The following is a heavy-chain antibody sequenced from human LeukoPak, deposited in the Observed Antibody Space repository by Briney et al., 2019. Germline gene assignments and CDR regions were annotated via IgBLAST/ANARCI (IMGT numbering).Heavy chain of an antibody. CDR1: GFTFSSYG. CDR3: AKEGKRYDFWSGYYSWYFDY. D-gene: IGHD3-3*01. CDR2: ISYDGSNK. Sequence: PGRSLRLSCAASGFTFSSYGMHWVRQAPGKGLEWVAVISYDGSNKYCADSVKGRFTISRDNSKNTLYLQMNSLRAEDTAVYYCAKEGKRYDFWSGYYSWYFDYWGQGTLVTVSS. V-gene: IGHV3-30*18. J-gene: IGHJ4*02.